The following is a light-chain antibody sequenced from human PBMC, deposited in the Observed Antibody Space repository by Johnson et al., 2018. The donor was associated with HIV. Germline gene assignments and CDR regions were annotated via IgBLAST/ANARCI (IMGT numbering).Light chain of an antibody. CDR2: RNN. Sequence: QSVLTQPPSASGTPGQRVTISCSGSSSNIGINTVNWYQQLPGTAPKLLIYRNNLRPSGVPDRFSGSKSSTSASLAISGLQAEDEADYFCATWDDSLNGLYVFGTGTKVTVL. V-gene: IGLV1-44*01. CDR3: ATWDDSLNGLYV. J-gene: IGLJ1*01. CDR1: SSNIGINT.